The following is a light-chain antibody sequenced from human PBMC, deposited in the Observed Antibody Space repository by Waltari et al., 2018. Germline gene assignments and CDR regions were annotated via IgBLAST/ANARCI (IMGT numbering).Light chain of an antibody. J-gene: IGKJ4*01. Sequence: DIQMTQSPSSLSASVGDRVTITCRASQSISGYLNWYQQKPGKAPKVLIYATSSLQSGVPSRFSGSGSGTDFTLTITSLQPEDFATDSCQQSYRTPPLTFGGGTKVEIK. V-gene: IGKV1-39*01. CDR2: ATS. CDR3: QQSYRTPPLT. CDR1: QSISGY.